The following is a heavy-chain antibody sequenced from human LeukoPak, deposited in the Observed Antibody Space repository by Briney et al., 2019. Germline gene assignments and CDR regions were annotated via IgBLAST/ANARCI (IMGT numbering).Heavy chain of an antibody. V-gene: IGHV1-2*02. D-gene: IGHD2-21*02. Sequence: ASVTLSFNASVYTFTFYYMHWVRHAPGQGLEWMGCSNPNNGGTNYAQKFQGRVTMTRDTSISADYMELSRMRSDDTVVYYCARDRLDEHIVVVTASDAFDIWGQGTMVTVSS. CDR1: VYTFTFYY. CDR2: SNPNNGGT. CDR3: ARDRLDEHIVVVTASDAFDI. J-gene: IGHJ3*02.